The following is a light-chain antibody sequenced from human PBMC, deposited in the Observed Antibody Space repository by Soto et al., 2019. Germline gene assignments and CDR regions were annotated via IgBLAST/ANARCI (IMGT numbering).Light chain of an antibody. Sequence: DIQMTQSPSSLSASVGDRVTITCRAGQAINIYLAWYQQKPGKVPKLLISAASTLKSGVPSRFSGSGSGTDFHLTISRLQPEDVATYFCQNYDGAPLTFGGGTKVEIK. CDR3: QNYDGAPLT. J-gene: IGKJ4*01. CDR1: QAINIY. CDR2: AAS. V-gene: IGKV1-27*01.